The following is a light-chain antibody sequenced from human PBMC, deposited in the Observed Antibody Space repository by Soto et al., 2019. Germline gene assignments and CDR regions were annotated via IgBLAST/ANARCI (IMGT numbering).Light chain of an antibody. Sequence: QSALTQPPSASGSPGQSVTISCTGTSSDVGGYNYVSWYQQHPGKAPKLMIYEVSNRPSGVSNRFSGSKSGNTASLTISGLQAEDEADYYCSSYTSSSTIYVFGTGTKLTVL. CDR2: EVS. CDR1: SSDVGGYNY. V-gene: IGLV2-14*01. CDR3: SSYTSSSTIYV. J-gene: IGLJ1*01.